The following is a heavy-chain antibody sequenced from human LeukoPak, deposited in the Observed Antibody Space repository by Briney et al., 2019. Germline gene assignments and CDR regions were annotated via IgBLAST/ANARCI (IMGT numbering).Heavy chain of an antibody. J-gene: IGHJ3*02. CDR1: RGSFSGYY. Sequence: PSETLSLTCAVYRGSFSGYYWSWIRQPPGKGLEWIGESNHSGGTTYNPSLKSRVTISVDTSKIQFSLNLTSVTAADMAVYYCALELVVPAALERLNAFDIWGHGTMVTVSS. D-gene: IGHD2-2*01. V-gene: IGHV4-34*01. CDR3: ALELVVPAALERLNAFDI. CDR2: SNHSGGT.